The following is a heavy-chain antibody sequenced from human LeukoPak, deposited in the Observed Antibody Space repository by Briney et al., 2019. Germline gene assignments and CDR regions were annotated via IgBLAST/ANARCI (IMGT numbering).Heavy chain of an antibody. Sequence: ASVKVSCKVSGYTLTELSMHWVRQAPGKGLEWMGGFDPEDGETIYAQKFQGRVTMTEDTSTDTAYMELGSLRSEDTAVYYCATLPWKYQLPFDYWGQGTLVTVSS. CDR2: FDPEDGET. CDR3: ATLPWKYQLPFDY. V-gene: IGHV1-24*01. D-gene: IGHD2-2*01. CDR1: GYTLTELS. J-gene: IGHJ4*02.